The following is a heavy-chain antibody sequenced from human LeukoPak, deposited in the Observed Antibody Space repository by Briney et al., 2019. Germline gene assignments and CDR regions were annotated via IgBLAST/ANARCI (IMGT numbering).Heavy chain of an antibody. V-gene: IGHV3-7*01. CDR3: ASGTGWLIDY. CDR1: GFTFSAYW. Sequence: GGSLRLSCAASGFTFSAYWMTWVRQAPGKALEWVANIKQDGSEQFYLESVKGRFTISRDNAENSLHLQMTSLRVEDTAIYYCASGTGWLIDYWGQGTLVTVSS. J-gene: IGHJ4*02. D-gene: IGHD1-7*01. CDR2: IKQDGSEQ.